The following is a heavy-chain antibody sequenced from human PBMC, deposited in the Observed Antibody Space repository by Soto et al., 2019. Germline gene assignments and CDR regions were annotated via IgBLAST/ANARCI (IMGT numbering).Heavy chain of an antibody. CDR1: GFTFSSYA. CDR2: FNGNGGLT. Sequence: GGSLRLSCATSGFTFSSYAMTWVRQAPGKGLEWVSTFNGNGGLTYYADSVKGRFTISRDNSKNTLYLQMDSLRGEDTAIYYCAKDNSLHWFDPWGQGTLVTVSS. J-gene: IGHJ5*02. V-gene: IGHV3-23*01. D-gene: IGHD2-15*01. CDR3: AKDNSLHWFDP.